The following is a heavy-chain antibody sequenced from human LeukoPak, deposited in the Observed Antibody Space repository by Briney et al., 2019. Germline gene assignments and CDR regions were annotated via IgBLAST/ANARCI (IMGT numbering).Heavy chain of an antibody. V-gene: IGHV3-23*01. J-gene: IGHJ4*02. CDR1: GFTFSSYA. CDR3: AKRGSSSGWGYFDY. D-gene: IGHD6-6*01. CDR2: ISGSGGST. Sequence: QTGGSLRLSCAASGFTFSSYAMSWVRQAPGKGLEWVSAISGSGGSTYYADSVKGRFTISRDNSKNTLYLQMNSLRAEDTAVYYCAKRGSSSGWGYFDYWGQGTLVTVSS.